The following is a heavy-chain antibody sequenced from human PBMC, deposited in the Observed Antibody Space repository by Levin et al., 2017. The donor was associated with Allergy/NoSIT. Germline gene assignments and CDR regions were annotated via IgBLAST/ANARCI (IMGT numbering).Heavy chain of an antibody. D-gene: IGHD3-3*01. CDR3: VKGRRLVGVGDAFDI. CDR2: ISSNGGST. J-gene: IGHJ3*02. V-gene: IGHV3-64D*06. Sequence: PGGSLRLSCSASGFTFSSYAMHWVRQAPGKGLEYVSAISSNGGSTYYADSVKGRFTISRDNSKNTLYLQMSSLRAEDTAVYYCVKGRRLVGVGDAFDIWGQGTMVTVSS. CDR1: GFTFSSYA.